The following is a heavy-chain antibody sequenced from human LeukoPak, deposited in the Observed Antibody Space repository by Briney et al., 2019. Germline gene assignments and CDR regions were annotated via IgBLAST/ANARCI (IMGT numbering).Heavy chain of an antibody. CDR3: ARDNEAWYFDL. V-gene: IGHV3-43*01. CDR2: ISWDGSSR. Sequence: PGGSLRLSCAASGFTFDDYTMHWVRQAPGKGLEWVSLISWDGSSRYYADSVTGRFTISRDNSKNSLYLQMNSLRTEDTALYYCARDNEAWYFDLWGRGTPVTVSS. CDR1: GFTFDDYT. J-gene: IGHJ2*01.